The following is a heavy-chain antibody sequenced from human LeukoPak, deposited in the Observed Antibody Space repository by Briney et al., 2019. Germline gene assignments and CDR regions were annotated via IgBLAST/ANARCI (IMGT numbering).Heavy chain of an antibody. J-gene: IGHJ4*02. CDR1: GFTFSSYA. CDR2: ISYDVSNK. D-gene: IGHD5-12*01. CDR3: ARDLRGYSDYDWDCFDY. V-gene: IGHV3-30*01. Sequence: PGGSLRLSCAASGFTFSSYAMHWVRQAPGKGLEWVAVISYDVSNKYYADSVKGRFTISRDNSKNTLYLQMNSLRAEDTAVYYCARDLRGYSDYDWDCFDYWGQGTLVTVSS.